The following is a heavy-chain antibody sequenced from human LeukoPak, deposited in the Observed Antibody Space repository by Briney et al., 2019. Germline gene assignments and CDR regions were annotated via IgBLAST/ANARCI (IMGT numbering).Heavy chain of an antibody. CDR1: GFTFNTYG. CDR3: ARAAYCTSTSCHFSGYAQRPLDS. Sequence: SGGSLRLSCVASGFTFNTYGIHWVRQAPGKGLEWVAGTSSDGTSQDYADSVKGRFTISRDNSKNTLYLQMNSLRTEDTAVYYCARAAYCTSTSCHFSGYAQRPLDSWGQGTLVTVSS. D-gene: IGHD2-2*01. V-gene: IGHV3-30*03. CDR2: TSSDGTSQ. J-gene: IGHJ4*02.